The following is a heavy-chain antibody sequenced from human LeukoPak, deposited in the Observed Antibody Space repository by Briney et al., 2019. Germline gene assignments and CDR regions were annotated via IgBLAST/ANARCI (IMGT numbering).Heavy chain of an antibody. CDR1: GYTFTGYY. V-gene: IGHV1-2*02. Sequence: ASVKVSCKASGYTFTGYYMHWVRQAPGQGLEWMGWINPNSGGTNCAQKFQGRVTMTRDTSISTAYMELSSLKSDDTAVYYCARVAMSGIGSDDFWGQGTLVTASS. D-gene: IGHD1-26*01. J-gene: IGHJ4*02. CDR2: INPNSGGT. CDR3: ARVAMSGIGSDDF.